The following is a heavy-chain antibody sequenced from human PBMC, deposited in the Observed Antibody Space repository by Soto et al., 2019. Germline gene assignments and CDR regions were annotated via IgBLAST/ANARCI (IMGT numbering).Heavy chain of an antibody. CDR1: GGSISQYY. J-gene: IGHJ4*02. CDR3: ARGPGGFGDFSLDY. D-gene: IGHD3-10*01. V-gene: IGHV4-4*07. CDR2: IYSGGST. Sequence: QVQLQESGPGLVKPSETLSLSCGVSGGSISQYYWSWIRQPAGKGLEWMGRIYSGGSTNYNPYLVSRVTMSVDTSKNKFSLKLSSVTAADTAVYYCARGPGGFGDFSLDYWGQGTLVTVSS.